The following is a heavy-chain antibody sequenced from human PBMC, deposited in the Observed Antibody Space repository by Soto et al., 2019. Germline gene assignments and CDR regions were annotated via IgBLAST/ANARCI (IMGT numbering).Heavy chain of an antibody. CDR2: IYYSGST. CDR3: AREDSSGWIDY. J-gene: IGHJ4*02. D-gene: IGHD6-19*01. Sequence: SQDCCVRCSVSGGSMSRCDWSWIRQSPGTGLEWLGYIYYSGSTNYNPSLKSRVTISVDTSKHQFSLKLSSVTAADTAVYYCAREDSSGWIDYWGQGTLVTVS. V-gene: IGHV4-59*01. CDR1: GGSMSRCD.